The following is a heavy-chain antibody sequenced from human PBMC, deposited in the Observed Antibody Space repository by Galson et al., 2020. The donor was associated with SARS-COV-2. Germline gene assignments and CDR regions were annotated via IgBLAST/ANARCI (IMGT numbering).Heavy chain of an antibody. Sequence: SVKVSCKASGGTFSSYAISWVRQAPGQGLEWMGGIIPIFGTANYAQKFQGRVTITADESTSTAYMELSSLRSEDTAVYYCARGWWGSSSSLIVSGAGKYYYYYGMDVWGQGTTVTVSS. CDR1: GGTFSSYA. CDR3: ARGWWGSSSSLIVSGAGKYYYYYGMDV. CDR2: IIPIFGTA. J-gene: IGHJ6*02. V-gene: IGHV1-69*13. D-gene: IGHD6-6*01.